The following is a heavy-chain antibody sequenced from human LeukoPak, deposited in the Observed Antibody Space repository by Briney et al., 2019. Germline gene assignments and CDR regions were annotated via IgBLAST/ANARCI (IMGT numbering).Heavy chain of an antibody. D-gene: IGHD1-26*01. V-gene: IGHV3-64*01. CDR1: GFTFSSYA. CDR3: AILPEARDQGYYYMDV. Sequence: PGGSLRLSCAASGFTFSSYAMHWVRQAPGKGLEYVSAISSNGGSTYYANSVKGRFTISRDNSKNTLYLQMGSLRAEDMAVYYCAILPEARDQGYYYMDVWGKGTAVTVSS. CDR2: ISSNGGST. J-gene: IGHJ6*03.